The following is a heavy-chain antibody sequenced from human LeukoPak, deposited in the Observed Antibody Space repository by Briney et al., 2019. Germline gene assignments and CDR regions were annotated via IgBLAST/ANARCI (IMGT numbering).Heavy chain of an antibody. CDR1: GFTLSSYA. J-gene: IGHJ4*02. CDR3: ARVPVNYFDY. CDR2: ISYDGSNK. V-gene: IGHV3-30-3*01. Sequence: PGGSLRLSCAASGFTLSSYAMHWVRQAPGKGLEWVAVISYDGSNKYHADSVRGRFTISRDNSKNTLYLQMNSLRAEDTAVYYCARVPVNYFDYWGQGTLVTVSS.